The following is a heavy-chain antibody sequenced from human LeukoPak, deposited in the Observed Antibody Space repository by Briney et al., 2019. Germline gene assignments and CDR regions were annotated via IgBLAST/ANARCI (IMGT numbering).Heavy chain of an antibody. Sequence: SEALSLTCTVSDGSISGYYWSWIRQPPGKGLEWIGYIYYSGSTNYNPSLKSRVTISVDTSKTQFSLKLSSVTAADTAVYYCARAYCPSATCSGVGYFDLWGRGTLVTVSS. D-gene: IGHD2-2*01. V-gene: IGHV4-59*01. J-gene: IGHJ2*01. CDR2: IYYSGST. CDR3: ARAYCPSATCSGVGYFDL. CDR1: DGSISGYY.